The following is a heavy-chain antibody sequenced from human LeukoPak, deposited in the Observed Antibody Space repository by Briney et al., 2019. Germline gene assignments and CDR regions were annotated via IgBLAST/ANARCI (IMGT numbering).Heavy chain of an antibody. Sequence: GRSLRLSCAASGFTFSSYAMHWVRQAPGKGLEWVAVTSYDGSNKYNADSVKGRFTMSRDNSKNTLYLQMNSLRAEDTAVYYCARDNDLVAAGYYFDYWGQGTLVTVSS. CDR2: TSYDGSNK. V-gene: IGHV3-30*04. CDR3: ARDNDLVAAGYYFDY. J-gene: IGHJ4*02. D-gene: IGHD6-13*01. CDR1: GFTFSSYA.